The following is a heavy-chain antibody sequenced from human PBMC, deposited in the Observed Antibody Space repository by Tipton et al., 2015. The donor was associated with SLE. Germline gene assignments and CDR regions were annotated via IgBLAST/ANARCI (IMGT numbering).Heavy chain of an antibody. V-gene: IGHV4-39*07. CDR3: ARRRYYEDSGYHSDWFDP. CDR2: IFHTGRT. CDR1: GGSISSSRYH. D-gene: IGHD3-22*01. Sequence: TLSLTCTVSGGSISSSRYHWGWIHQPPGKGLVWIGSIFHTGRTYNNLSLKSRLSISIDMSQNQFSLKLTSVTAADTAVYYCARRRYYEDSGYHSDWFDPWRQGTLVTVRS. J-gene: IGHJ5*02.